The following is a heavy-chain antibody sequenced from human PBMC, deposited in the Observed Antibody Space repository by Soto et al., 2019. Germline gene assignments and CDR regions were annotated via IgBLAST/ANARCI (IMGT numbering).Heavy chain of an antibody. CDR3: ARDDCTNGVCYLSDY. CDR1: GYTFTSYG. CDR2: ISAYNGNT. J-gene: IGHJ4*02. D-gene: IGHD2-8*01. V-gene: IGHV1-18*01. Sequence: QVHLVQSGAEVKKPGASVKVSCKASGYTFTSYGISWVRQAPGQGLEWMGWISAYNGNTNYAQNLQGRVTMTTDTSTSKAYMELRSLRSDDTAVYYCARDDCTNGVCYLSDYWGQGTLVTVSS.